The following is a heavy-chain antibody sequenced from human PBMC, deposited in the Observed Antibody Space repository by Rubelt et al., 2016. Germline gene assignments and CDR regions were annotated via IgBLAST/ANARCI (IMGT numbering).Heavy chain of an antibody. Sequence: VQLVESGGGVVQPGGSLRLSCADSDFTFSTYAMSWVRQAPGKGLEWVSAISGSGGNTYYADSVKGRFTISRDNSKNTPYLQMNSLRAEDTAVYYCARELVIPASDAFDIWGQGTMVTVSS. CDR2: ISGSGGNT. D-gene: IGHD2/OR15-2a*01. V-gene: IGHV3-23*04. J-gene: IGHJ3*02. CDR1: DFTFSTYA. CDR3: ARELVIPASDAFDI.